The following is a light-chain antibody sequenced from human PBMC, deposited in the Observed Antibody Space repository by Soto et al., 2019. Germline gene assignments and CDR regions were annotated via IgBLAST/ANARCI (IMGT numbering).Light chain of an antibody. CDR2: KAS. CDR1: QSVNSW. Sequence: DLELTQSPSTLSASVGDRVTITCRASQSVNSWLAWYQHQPGTAPKLLIYKASTLQSGVPSRFSGGGSGTEFTLTINSVQPDDFATYYCQQYNTSPGTFGPGSQVESK. V-gene: IGKV1-5*03. CDR3: QQYNTSPGT. J-gene: IGKJ3*01.